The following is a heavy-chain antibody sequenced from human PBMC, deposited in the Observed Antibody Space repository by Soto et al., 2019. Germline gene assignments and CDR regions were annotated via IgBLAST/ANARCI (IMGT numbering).Heavy chain of an antibody. J-gene: IGHJ6*04. CDR3: ARSGAVATILIPPGV. V-gene: IGHV3-48*01. CDR1: GFTFSSYS. D-gene: IGHD5-12*01. CDR2: ISSSSSTI. Sequence: GGSLRLSCAASGFTFSSYSMNWVRQAPGKGLEWVSYISSSSSTIYYADSVKGRFTISRDNAKNSLYLQMNSLRAEDTAVYYCARSGAVATILIPPGVWVKGTTVTVSS.